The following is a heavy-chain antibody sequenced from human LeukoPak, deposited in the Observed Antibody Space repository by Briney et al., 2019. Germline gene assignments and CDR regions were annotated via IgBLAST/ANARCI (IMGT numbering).Heavy chain of an antibody. CDR3: AREYDYGDLGAFDI. V-gene: IGHV3-23*01. D-gene: IGHD4-17*01. CDR2: ISGSGSST. J-gene: IGHJ3*02. CDR1: GFTFTSYA. Sequence: GGSLRLSWAASGFTFTSYAMSWVRQAPGKGLEWVSAISGSGSSTYYADSVKGWFTISRDNSKNTLYLQMNRLRAEDTAVYYCAREYDYGDLGAFDIWGQGTMVTVSS.